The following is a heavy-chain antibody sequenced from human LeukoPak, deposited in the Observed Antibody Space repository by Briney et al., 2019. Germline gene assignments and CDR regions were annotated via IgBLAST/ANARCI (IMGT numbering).Heavy chain of an antibody. V-gene: IGHV3-74*01. CDR1: GFTFNTYW. CDR2: SNSDGITT. Sequence: PGGSLRLSCAASGFTFNTYWMHWVRQAPGKGLVWVSRSNSDGITTTYADSVRGRFAISRDNDKNTLYLQMNSLRAEDTAVYYCARGRYYFECWGQGILVTVSS. CDR3: ARGRYYFEC. J-gene: IGHJ4*02.